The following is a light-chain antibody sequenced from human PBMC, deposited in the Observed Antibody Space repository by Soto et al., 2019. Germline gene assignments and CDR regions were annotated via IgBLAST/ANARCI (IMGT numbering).Light chain of an antibody. CDR1: XGILDSSNSKNY. V-gene: IGKV4-1*01. Sequence: DIVMTQSPDSLAVSLGERATIKXXPSXGILDSSNSKNYLAWYQQKPGKAPKXXIYWASARESGVPDRFSGSGSGTDFTLTISSLQAEDVAVYYCHQYYSSSHTFGQGTKVEIK. J-gene: IGKJ1*01. CDR2: WAS. CDR3: HQYYSSSHT.